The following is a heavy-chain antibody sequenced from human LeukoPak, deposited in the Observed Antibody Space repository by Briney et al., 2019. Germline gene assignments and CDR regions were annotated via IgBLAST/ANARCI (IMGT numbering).Heavy chain of an antibody. CDR2: IYPGDSDT. D-gene: IGHD3-10*01. CDR1: GYNFINYW. J-gene: IGHJ5*02. CDR3: ARHEVTMVRGVIKGGWFDP. V-gene: IGHV5-51*01. Sequence: GESLKISCKGSGYNFINYWIGWVRQMPGKGLEWMGIIYPGDSDTRYSPSFQGRVTISADKSITTAYLQWSSLKASDTAMYYCARHEVTMVRGVIKGGWFDPWGQGTLVTVSS.